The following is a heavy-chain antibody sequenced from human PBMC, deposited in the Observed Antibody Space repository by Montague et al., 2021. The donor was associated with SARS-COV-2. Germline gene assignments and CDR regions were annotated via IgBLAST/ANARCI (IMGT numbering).Heavy chain of an antibody. Sequence: SLRLSCAASGFSFTSCSMNWVRQAPGKGLEWVSSISSTGTYIYYSDSVKGRFTISRDNAKNSLYLQMNSLRAEDTAVYFCASAAVALTTVVTGYYFDYWGQGTLATVSS. J-gene: IGHJ4*02. CDR1: GFSFTSCS. D-gene: IGHD4-11*01. CDR3: ASAAVALTTVVTGYYFDY. CDR2: ISSTGTYI. V-gene: IGHV3-21*01.